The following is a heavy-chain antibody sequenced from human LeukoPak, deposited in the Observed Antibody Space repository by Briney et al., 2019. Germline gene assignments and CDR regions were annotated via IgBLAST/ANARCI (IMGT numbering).Heavy chain of an antibody. CDR2: MNPNSGNT. J-gene: IGHJ6*02. D-gene: IGHD3-3*01. V-gene: IGHV1-8*01. CDR1: GYTFTSYD. Sequence: GASVKVSCKASGYTFTSYDINWVRQATGQGLEWMGWMNPNSGNTGYAQKFQGRVTMTRNTSISTAYRELSSLRSEDTAVYYCARVSNYDFWSGYYDYYYYYGMDVWGQGTTVTVSS. CDR3: ARVSNYDFWSGYYDYYYYYGMDV.